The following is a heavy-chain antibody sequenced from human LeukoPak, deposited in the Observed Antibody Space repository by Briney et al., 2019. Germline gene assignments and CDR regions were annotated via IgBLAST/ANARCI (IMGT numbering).Heavy chain of an antibody. Sequence: SETLSLTCAVYGGSFSGYYWSWIRQPPGKGLEWIGELNHSGRNNYKTSLKSRVTISVDTSKNQFSLKLSSVTAADTAVYYCARLNARKWFGELPFDYWGQGTLVTVSS. J-gene: IGHJ4*02. CDR1: GGSFSGYY. V-gene: IGHV4-34*01. CDR3: ARLNARKWFGELPFDY. CDR2: LNHSGRN. D-gene: IGHD3-10*01.